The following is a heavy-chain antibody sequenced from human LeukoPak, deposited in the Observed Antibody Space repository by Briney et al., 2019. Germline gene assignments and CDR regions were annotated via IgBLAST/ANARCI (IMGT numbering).Heavy chain of an antibody. V-gene: IGHV1-46*01. CDR2: INPSGGGT. CDR1: GYTFTSYY. Sequence: ASVKVSCKASGYTFTSYYMHWVRQAPGQGLEWMGIINPSGGGTSYAQKFQGRVTMTRDTSTSTVYMELSSLRSEDTAVYYCARDRSSGWLYYYGMDVWGQGTTVTVSS. J-gene: IGHJ6*02. D-gene: IGHD6-19*01. CDR3: ARDRSSGWLYYYGMDV.